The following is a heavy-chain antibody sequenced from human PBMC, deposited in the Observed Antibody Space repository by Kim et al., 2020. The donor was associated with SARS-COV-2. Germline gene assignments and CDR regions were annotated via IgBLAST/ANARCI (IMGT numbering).Heavy chain of an antibody. CDR3: VRDQYGSSSYFFDY. Sequence: GGSLRLSCAASGFTVSTNYMNWVRQAPGKGLEWVSIIHSGGSAAYADSVRGRFTISRDSSKNTLYLQMNSLRAEDTAVYYCVRDQYGSSSYFFDYWGQGT. D-gene: IGHD6-6*01. V-gene: IGHV3-66*01. CDR1: GFTVSTNY. CDR2: IHSGGSA. J-gene: IGHJ4*02.